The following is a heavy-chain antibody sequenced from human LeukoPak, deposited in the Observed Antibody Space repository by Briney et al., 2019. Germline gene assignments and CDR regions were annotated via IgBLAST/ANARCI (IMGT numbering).Heavy chain of an antibody. CDR1: GFTFSSYS. J-gene: IGHJ3*02. Sequence: PGGSLRLSCAASGFTFSSYSMNWVRQAPGKGLEWVPSISSSSSYIYYADSVKGRFTISRDNSKNTLYLQMNSLRAEDTAVYYCARDLGHCGGDCYDAFDIWGQGTMVTVSS. V-gene: IGHV3-21*01. D-gene: IGHD2-21*02. CDR3: ARDLGHCGGDCYDAFDI. CDR2: ISSSSSYI.